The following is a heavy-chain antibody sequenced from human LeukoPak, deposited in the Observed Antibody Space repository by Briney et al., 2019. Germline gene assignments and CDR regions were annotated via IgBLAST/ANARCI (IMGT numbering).Heavy chain of an antibody. CDR2: IYYSGST. D-gene: IGHD1-14*01. V-gene: IGHV4-59*08. Sequence: SGTLSLTCTVSGGSICSYYWSWVRQPPGKGLEWIGYIYYSGSTNYNPSLKSRVTISVDTSKNQFSLKLSSVTAADTAVYYCARHLRNHDAFDIWGQGTMVTVSS. CDR3: ARHLRNHDAFDI. J-gene: IGHJ3*02. CDR1: GGSICSYY.